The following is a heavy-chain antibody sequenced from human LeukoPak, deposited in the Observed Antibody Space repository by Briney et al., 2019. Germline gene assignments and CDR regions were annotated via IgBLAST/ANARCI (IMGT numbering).Heavy chain of an antibody. J-gene: IGHJ6*02. Sequence: ASVKVSCKASGYTFTGYYMHWVRQAPGQGLEWMGWINPNSGGTNYAQKFQGRVTMTRDTSISTAYMELSRLRSDDTAVYYCATGDLGGYYYYGMDVWGQGTTVTVSS. D-gene: IGHD7-27*01. V-gene: IGHV1-2*02. CDR3: ATGDLGGYYYYGMDV. CDR1: GYTFTGYY. CDR2: INPNSGGT.